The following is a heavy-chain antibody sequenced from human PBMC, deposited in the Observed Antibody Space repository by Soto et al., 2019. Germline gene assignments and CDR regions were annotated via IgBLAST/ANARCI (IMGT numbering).Heavy chain of an antibody. CDR1: GGSITNDGYY. CDR3: ARSAVAGNHWFDP. CDR2: INYSGSA. V-gene: IGHV4-31*03. J-gene: IGHJ5*02. Sequence: VQLQESGPGLVKPSQTLSLTCTVSGGSITNDGYYWSWIRQHPGQGLEWIAYINYSGSAYYNPSLKSRLTIAVDTSKSVCSLRLTSMNAADTAVFYCARSAVAGNHWFDPWGQGTLVTVSS. D-gene: IGHD6-19*01.